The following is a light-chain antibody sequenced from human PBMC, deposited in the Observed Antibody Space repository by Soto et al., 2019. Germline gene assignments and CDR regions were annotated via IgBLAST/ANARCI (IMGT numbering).Light chain of an antibody. J-gene: IGKJ4*01. V-gene: IGKV3-11*01. Sequence: EIVLTQSPATLSLSPGERATLSCRASQSVSSYLAWYQQKPGQAPRLLIYDASNRATGIPARFSGSGYGTDFTLTISSLEPEDFAVYYCQQRSNWPPLTFGGGIKVEIK. CDR3: QQRSNWPPLT. CDR2: DAS. CDR1: QSVSSY.